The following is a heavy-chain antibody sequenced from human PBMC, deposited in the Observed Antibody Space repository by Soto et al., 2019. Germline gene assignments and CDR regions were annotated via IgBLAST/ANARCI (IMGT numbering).Heavy chain of an antibody. CDR1: GYTFTGYY. V-gene: IGHV1-2*02. CDR3: ARTDTETYYYDSSGYYMATNWFDP. Sequence: SAEVTCKDSGYTFTGYYMRWVRQAHGQGLEWMGWINPNSGGTNYAQKFQGRVTMTRDTSISTAYMELSRLRSDDTAVYYCARTDTETYYYDSSGYYMATNWFDPWGQGTLVTVSS. J-gene: IGHJ5*02. D-gene: IGHD3-22*01. CDR2: INPNSGGT.